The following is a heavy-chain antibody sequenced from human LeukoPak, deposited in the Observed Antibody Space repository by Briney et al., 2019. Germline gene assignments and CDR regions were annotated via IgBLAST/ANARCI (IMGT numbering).Heavy chain of an antibody. D-gene: IGHD3-22*01. J-gene: IGHJ4*02. V-gene: IGHV3-33*08. CDR1: GFTFSSYG. CDR3: AREGVSSSGYYYQYYFDY. Sequence: PGGPLRLSCAASGFTFSSYGMHWVRQAPGKGLEWVAVIWYDGSNKYYADSVKGRFTISRDNSKNTLYLQMNSLRAEDTAVYYCAREGVSSSGYYYQYYFDYWGQGTLVTVSS. CDR2: IWYDGSNK.